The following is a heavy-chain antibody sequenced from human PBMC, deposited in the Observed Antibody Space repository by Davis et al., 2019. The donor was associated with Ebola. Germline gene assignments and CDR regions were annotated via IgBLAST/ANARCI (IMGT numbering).Heavy chain of an antibody. D-gene: IGHD4-17*01. CDR2: INPNSGGT. J-gene: IGHJ4*02. CDR1: GYTFTGYY. CDR3: ARLGRATATVTTLGFDY. Sequence: GESLKISCAASGYTFTGYYMHWVRQAPGQGLEWMGRINPNSGGTNYAQKFQGRVTMTRDTSISTAYMELSRLRSDDTAVYYCARLGRATATVTTLGFDYWGQGTLVTVSS. V-gene: IGHV1-2*06.